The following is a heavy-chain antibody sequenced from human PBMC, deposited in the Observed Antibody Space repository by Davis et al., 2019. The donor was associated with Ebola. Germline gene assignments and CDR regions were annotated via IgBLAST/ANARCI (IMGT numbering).Heavy chain of an antibody. CDR3: ATDWGRGSYYDIPFDY. CDR2: IVVGSGNT. D-gene: IGHD3-22*01. Sequence: SVKVSCKASGFTFTSSAVQWVRQARGQRLEWIGWIVVGSGNTNYAQKFQERVTITRDMSTSTAYMELSSLRAEDTAVYYCATDWGRGSYYDIPFDYWGQGTLVTVSS. J-gene: IGHJ4*02. V-gene: IGHV1-58*01. CDR1: GFTFTSSA.